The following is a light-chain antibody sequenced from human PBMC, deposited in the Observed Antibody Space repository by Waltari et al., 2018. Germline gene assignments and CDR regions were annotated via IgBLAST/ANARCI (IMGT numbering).Light chain of an antibody. CDR2: EVT. CDR3: SSYAGSTTLVI. CDR1: SNGVGSYNL. Sequence: QSALTQPASVSGSHGQSITISCTGTSNGVGSYNLVSRYQQYTGKAPTLMIYEVTKRPSGVSSRFSGSKSGNTASLTISGLQAEDEADYYCSSYAGSTTLVIFGGGTKLT. J-gene: IGLJ2*01. V-gene: IGLV2-23*02.